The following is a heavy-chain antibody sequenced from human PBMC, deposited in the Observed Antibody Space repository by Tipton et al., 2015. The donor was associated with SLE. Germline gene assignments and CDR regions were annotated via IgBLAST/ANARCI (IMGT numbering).Heavy chain of an antibody. J-gene: IGHJ3*02. Sequence: TLSLTYTVSGDSISSAGNSWNWIRQLPGKGLEWIGYIYYSGDIHYNPSLKSRVAISLDTSKNQVSLKLKSVTAADTAMYYCAGEGHLESSGFDIWGQGTMVTVSS. CDR3: AGEGHLESSGFDI. CDR1: GDSISSAGNS. CDR2: IYYSGDI. V-gene: IGHV4-31*03. D-gene: IGHD3-3*01.